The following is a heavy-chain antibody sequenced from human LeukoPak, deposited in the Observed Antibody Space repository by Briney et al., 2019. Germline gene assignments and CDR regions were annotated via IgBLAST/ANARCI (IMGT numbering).Heavy chain of an antibody. CDR2: ISSSGSSI. Sequence: PRGSLRLSCAASSGFTFSDYYMTWIRQAPGKGLEWISYISSSGSSIYYADSVKGRFTISRDNAKNSLYLQMNSLRAEDTAVYYCARGADAGGYNWFDPWGQVTLVTVSS. D-gene: IGHD1-26*01. V-gene: IGHV3-11*01. CDR1: SGFTFSDYY. CDR3: ARGADAGGYNWFDP. J-gene: IGHJ5*02.